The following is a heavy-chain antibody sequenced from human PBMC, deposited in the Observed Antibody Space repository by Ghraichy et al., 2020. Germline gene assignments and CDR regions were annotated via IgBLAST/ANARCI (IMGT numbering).Heavy chain of an antibody. V-gene: IGHV4-39*01. CDR2: IYYSGST. D-gene: IGHD6-19*01. CDR3: ARWSGYSSLHYYFDY. CDR1: GGSISSSSYY. Sequence: SETLSLTCTVSGGSISSSSYYWGWIRQPPGKGLEWIGSIYYSGSTYYNPSLKSRVTISVDTSKNQFSLKLSSVTAADTAVYYCARWSGYSSLHYYFDYWGQGTLVTVSS. J-gene: IGHJ4*02.